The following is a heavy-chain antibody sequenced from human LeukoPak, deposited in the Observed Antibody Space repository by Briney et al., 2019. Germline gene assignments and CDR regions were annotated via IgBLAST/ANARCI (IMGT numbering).Heavy chain of an antibody. D-gene: IGHD3-10*01. CDR1: GYTFISYD. CDR2: MNPNSGNT. V-gene: IGHV1-8*01. Sequence: GASVKVSCKASGYTFISYDINWVRQATGQGLEWMGWMNPNSGNTDCAQQFQGRVTMTRDTSISTAYMELSSLRSEDTAVYYCARVPRGIGNWFDPWGQGTLVTVSS. CDR3: ARVPRGIGNWFDP. J-gene: IGHJ5*02.